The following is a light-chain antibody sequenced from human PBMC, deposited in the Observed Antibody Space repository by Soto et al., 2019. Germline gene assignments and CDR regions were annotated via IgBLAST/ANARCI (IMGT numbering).Light chain of an antibody. CDR1: SSNIGSNY. CDR2: RNN. CDR3: SSFGNGNLVI. J-gene: IGLJ2*01. Sequence: QAVLTQPPSASGTPGQRVTISCSGSSSNIGSNYVYWYQQLPGTAPKLLIYRNNQRPSGVPDRFSGSKSDNTASLTVSGLQTEDEANYYCSSFGNGNLVIFGGGTKLTVL. V-gene: IGLV1-47*01.